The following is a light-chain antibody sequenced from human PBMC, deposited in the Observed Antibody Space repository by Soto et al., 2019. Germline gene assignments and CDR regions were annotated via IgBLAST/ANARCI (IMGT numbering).Light chain of an antibody. V-gene: IGKV3-15*01. J-gene: IGKJ1*01. CDR3: QQYYSTRT. CDR1: QNISRS. CDR2: GTS. Sequence: EIVMTQSPVTLSVSPGARATLSCRASQNISRSLAWYQQKPGQGPSLLIYGTSTRAGGVPARFSGGGSGTEFTLTITSLQSEDFAVYYCQQYYSTRTFGQGTKVDI.